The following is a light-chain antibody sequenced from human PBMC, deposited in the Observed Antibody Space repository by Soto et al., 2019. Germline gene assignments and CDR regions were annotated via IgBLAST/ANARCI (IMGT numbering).Light chain of an antibody. CDR3: SSYTSSRAYD. J-gene: IGLJ1*01. CDR1: SSDVGGYNY. CDR2: EVS. V-gene: IGLV2-14*01. Sequence: QAALTQPASVSGSPGESITISCTGTSSDVGGYNYVSWYQQQSGKAPKLMIHEVSNRPSGVSNRFSGSKSGNTASLTISGLQAEDEADYYCSSYTSSRAYDCGIGTKVTVL.